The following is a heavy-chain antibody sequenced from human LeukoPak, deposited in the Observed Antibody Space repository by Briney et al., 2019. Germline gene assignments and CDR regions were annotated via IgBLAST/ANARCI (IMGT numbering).Heavy chain of an antibody. J-gene: IGHJ3*02. D-gene: IGHD6-6*01. V-gene: IGHV1-69*05. CDR2: IIPIFGTA. Sequence: GASVKVSCKASGYTFTSYDISWVRQAPGQGLEWMGGIIPIFGTANYAQKFQGRVTITTDESTSTAYMELSSLRSEDTAVYYCARGSSIAATFDAFDIWGQGTMVTVSS. CDR1: GYTFTSYD. CDR3: ARGSSIAATFDAFDI.